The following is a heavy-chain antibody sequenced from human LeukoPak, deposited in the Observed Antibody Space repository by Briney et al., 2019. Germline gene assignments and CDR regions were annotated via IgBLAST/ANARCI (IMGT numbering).Heavy chain of an antibody. CDR3: AKDHGRDYYGSGRYDY. J-gene: IGHJ4*02. Sequence: GGSLRLSCLASGFTFSDHTLNWVRQGPGKGLEWVSAISGSGGSTYYADSVKGRFTISRDNSKNTLYLQMNSLRAEDTAVYYCAKDHGRDYYGSGRYDYWGQGTLVTVSS. CDR1: GFTFSDHT. D-gene: IGHD3-10*01. V-gene: IGHV3-23*01. CDR2: ISGSGGST.